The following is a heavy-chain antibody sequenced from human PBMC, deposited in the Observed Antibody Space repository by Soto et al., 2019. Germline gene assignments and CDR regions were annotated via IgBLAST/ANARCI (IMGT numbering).Heavy chain of an antibody. Sequence: QVQLVQSGAEVKKPGASVTVSCKASAYSFTTYHIHWVRRAPGQGLEWMGLINPDAGATNYVQRFQGRLRLTRDTSTSTVYMELRSLTFDDTAVYYCARGDIVLVPASEGNWFDPWGQGTLVTVSS. V-gene: IGHV1-46*01. CDR3: ARGDIVLVPASEGNWFDP. D-gene: IGHD2-2*01. CDR1: AYSFTTYH. J-gene: IGHJ5*02. CDR2: INPDAGAT.